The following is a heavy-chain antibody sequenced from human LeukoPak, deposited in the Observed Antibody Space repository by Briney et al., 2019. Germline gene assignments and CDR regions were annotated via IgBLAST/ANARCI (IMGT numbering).Heavy chain of an antibody. CDR1: GFTFSSYE. J-gene: IGHJ5*02. Sequence: GGSLRLSCAASGFTFSSYEMNWVRQAPGKGLEWVSYISSSGSTIYYADSVKGRFTISRDNAKNSLYLQMNSLRAEDTAVYYCARDSRTTFKWFGGGNWFDPWGQGTLVTVSS. CDR2: ISSSGSTI. CDR3: ARDSRTTFKWFGGGNWFDP. V-gene: IGHV3-48*03. D-gene: IGHD3-10*01.